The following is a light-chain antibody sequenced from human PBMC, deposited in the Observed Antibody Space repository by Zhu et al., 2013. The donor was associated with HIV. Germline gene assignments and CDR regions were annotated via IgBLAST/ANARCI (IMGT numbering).Light chain of an antibody. Sequence: AIQLTQSPSSLSASVGDRVTITCRASQGISSALAWYQQKPGKAPKLLIYDASSLKSGVPSRFSGSGSGTDFTLTISSLQPEDFAAYYCQQYNGGSAFGQGTTVEIK. CDR2: DAS. V-gene: IGKV1-13*02. CDR3: QQYNGGSA. J-gene: IGKJ1*01. CDR1: QGISSA.